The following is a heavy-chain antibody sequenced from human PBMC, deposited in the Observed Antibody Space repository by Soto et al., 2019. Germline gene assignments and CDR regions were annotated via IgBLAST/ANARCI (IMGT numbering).Heavy chain of an antibody. CDR2: IVVGSGNT. V-gene: IGHV1-58*01. CDR1: GFTFTSSA. Sequence: SVKVSCKASGFTFTSSAVQWVRQARGQRLEWIGWIVVGSGNTNYAQKFQERVTITRDMSTSTAYMELSSLRSEDTAIYYCARPRSGSYRLDYYGMDVWGQGTTVTVSS. J-gene: IGHJ6*02. CDR3: ARPRSGSYRLDYYGMDV. D-gene: IGHD3-10*01.